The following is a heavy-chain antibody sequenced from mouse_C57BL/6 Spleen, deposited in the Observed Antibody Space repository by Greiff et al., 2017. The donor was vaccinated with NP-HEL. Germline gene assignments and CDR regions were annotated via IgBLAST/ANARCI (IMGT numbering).Heavy chain of an antibody. Sequence: QVQLQQSGAELVKPGASVKISCKASGYAFSSYWMNWVKQRPGKGLEWIGQIYPGDGDTNYNGKFKGKATLTADKSSSTAYMQLSSLTSEDSAVYFCARGRANWDPFDYWGQGTTLTVSS. J-gene: IGHJ2*01. CDR3: ARGRANWDPFDY. V-gene: IGHV1-80*01. CDR2: IYPGDGDT. D-gene: IGHD4-1*01. CDR1: GYAFSSYW.